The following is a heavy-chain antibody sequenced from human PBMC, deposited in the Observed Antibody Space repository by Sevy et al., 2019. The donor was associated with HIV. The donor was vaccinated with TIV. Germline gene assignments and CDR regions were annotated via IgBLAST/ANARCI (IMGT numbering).Heavy chain of an antibody. CDR2: ISATDGST. D-gene: IGHD5-18*01. CDR1: GFSISTHA. Sequence: GGSLRLSCGASGFSISTHAMNWVRQAPGRGLEWISGISATDGSTHYADSVKGRFTISRDNSKNTVHLQMNSLGAEETALYYCAAGDTAFLADLDFWGQGTLVTVSS. J-gene: IGHJ4*02. V-gene: IGHV3-23*01. CDR3: AAGDTAFLADLDF.